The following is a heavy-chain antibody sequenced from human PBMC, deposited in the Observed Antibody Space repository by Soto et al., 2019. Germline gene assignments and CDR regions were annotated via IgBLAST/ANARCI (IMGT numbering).Heavy chain of an antibody. D-gene: IGHD2-21*01. CDR1: GGSISSGGYY. Sequence: QVPLQESGPGLVKPSQTLSLTCTVSGGSISSGGYYWSWIRQHPGKGLEWIGYIYYSGSTYYNPSLKSRVTISVDTSKNQFSLKLSSMTAADTAVYYCARGPRGAEMTMWYYFDYWGQGTLVTVSS. V-gene: IGHV4-31*03. CDR2: IYYSGST. CDR3: ARGPRGAEMTMWYYFDY. J-gene: IGHJ4*02.